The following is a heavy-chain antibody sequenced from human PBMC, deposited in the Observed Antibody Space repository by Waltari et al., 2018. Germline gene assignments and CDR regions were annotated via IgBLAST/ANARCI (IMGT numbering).Heavy chain of an antibody. J-gene: IGHJ3*01. CDR1: GFPFSDYG. V-gene: IGHV3-30*02. CDR2: IRYDASDI. D-gene: IGHD1-1*01. CDR3: AKVGVGLTTWYPFDV. Sequence: QVHLVESGGGVVQPGGSLRLSCAAPGFPFSDYGLHWVRQAPGKGLEWVAFIRYDASDIYYRDSVKGRFTISRDNSKNTLFLQMSSLRPEDTAVYYCAKVGVGLTTWYPFDVWGQGTMVTVSS.